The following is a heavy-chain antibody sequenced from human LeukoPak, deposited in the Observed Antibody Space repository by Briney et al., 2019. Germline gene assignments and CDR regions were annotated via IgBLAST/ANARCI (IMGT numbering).Heavy chain of an antibody. D-gene: IGHD6-13*01. CDR3: ARDYSSSWPYYYYGMDV. CDR2: IYYSGST. Sequence: SETLSLTCTVSGGSISSSSYYWGWIRQPPGKGLEWIGSIYYSGSTYYNPSLKSRVTISVDTSKNQFSLELSSVTAADTAVYYCARDYSSSWPYYYYGMDVWGQGTTVTVSS. J-gene: IGHJ6*02. CDR1: GGSISSSSYY. V-gene: IGHV4-39*07.